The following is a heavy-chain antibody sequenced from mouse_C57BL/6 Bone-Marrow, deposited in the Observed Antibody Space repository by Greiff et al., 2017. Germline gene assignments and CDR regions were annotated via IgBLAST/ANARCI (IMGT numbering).Heavy chain of an antibody. J-gene: IGHJ2*01. Sequence: EVKLMESGAELVRPGASVKLSCTASGFNFKDYYMHWVKQRPEPGLEWIGRIDPEDGDTEYAPKFKGKATMTADTSSNTAYLQLSSLTSEDTAVYYCTTGGVSPDYWGQGTTLTVSS. CDR3: TTGGVSPDY. V-gene: IGHV14-1*01. CDR2: IDPEDGDT. CDR1: GFNFKDYY.